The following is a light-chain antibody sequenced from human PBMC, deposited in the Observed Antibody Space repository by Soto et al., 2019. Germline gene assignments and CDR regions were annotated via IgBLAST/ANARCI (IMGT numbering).Light chain of an antibody. CDR3: CSFTSITTYV. Sequence: QSALTQPASVSGSLGQSITISCTGTSSDVGAYNYVSWYQQQPGKAPKLIISEVSNRPSGVSNRFSGSKSGNTASLIISGLQAEDEADYYCCSFTSITTYVFGTGTKVTV. V-gene: IGLV2-14*01. CDR1: SSDVGAYNY. J-gene: IGLJ1*01. CDR2: EVS.